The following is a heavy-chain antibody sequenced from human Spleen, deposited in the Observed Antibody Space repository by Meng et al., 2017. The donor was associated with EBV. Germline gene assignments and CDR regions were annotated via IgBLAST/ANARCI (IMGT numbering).Heavy chain of an antibody. D-gene: IGHD3-10*01. V-gene: IGHV1-69*01. CDR1: GGSFRNFG. Sequence: VQLVESGSEVRKPGSSVKVSCEASGGSFRNFGISWLRQAAGQGLEWMGGIIPMIGTGNYAQKFQGRVTITADEVTTTSYMELRSLAFDDTAIYYCARANCRDGTCFSGLDPWGQGTLVTVAS. CDR3: ARANCRDGTCFSGLDP. J-gene: IGHJ5*02. CDR2: IIPMIGTG.